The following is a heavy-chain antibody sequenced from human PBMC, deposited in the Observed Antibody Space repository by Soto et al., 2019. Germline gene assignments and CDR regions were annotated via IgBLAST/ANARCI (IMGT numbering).Heavy chain of an antibody. CDR3: ASCRGCPTYYFDY. D-gene: IGHD3-10*01. V-gene: IGHV4-31*03. J-gene: IGHJ4*02. CDR2: LYYTGST. Sequence: QVQLQESGPGLVKPSQTLSLTCSVSGGSISRGGYYWSWIRQHPGKGLEWIGYLYYTGSTSYNPSLKCRLTFSVCTSKNQCSLTRSSVTSVYSTVYYCASCRGCPTYYFDYWCQGTLVTVSS. CDR1: GGSISRGGYY.